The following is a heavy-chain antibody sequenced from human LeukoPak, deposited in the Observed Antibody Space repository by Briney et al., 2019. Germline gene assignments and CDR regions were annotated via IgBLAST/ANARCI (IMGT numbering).Heavy chain of an antibody. D-gene: IGHD3-22*01. J-gene: IGHJ3*02. Sequence: SQTLALTCAVSGGSISSGGYSWSWIRQPPGKGLEWIGYIYHSVNTYYNPSLKSRVTISVDRSKNQFSLKLSSVTAADTAVYYCARTPDHYDSSGYLFPLTSDIWGQGTMVTVSS. CDR3: ARTPDHYDSSGYLFPLTSDI. CDR2: IYHSVNT. CDR1: GGSISSGGYS. V-gene: IGHV4-30-2*01.